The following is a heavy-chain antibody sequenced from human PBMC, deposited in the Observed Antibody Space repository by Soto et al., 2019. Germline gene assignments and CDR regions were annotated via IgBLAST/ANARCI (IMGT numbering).Heavy chain of an antibody. J-gene: IGHJ6*02. CDR2: INPSGGST. CDR1: GYTFINYY. D-gene: IGHD3-22*01. Sequence: QVQLVQSGAEVKKPGASVKVSCKASGYTFINYYIHWVRQAPGQGLEWMGVINPSGGSTSYAQKFRGRVTMTRDTSTSTVYMELSSLRSEDTAVYYCARAGPKFSGYWVYYYAMDVWGQGTTVTVSS. CDR3: ARAGPKFSGYWVYYYAMDV. V-gene: IGHV1-46*01.